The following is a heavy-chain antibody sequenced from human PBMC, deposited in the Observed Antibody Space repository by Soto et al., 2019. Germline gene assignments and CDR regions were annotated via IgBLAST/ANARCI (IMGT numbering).Heavy chain of an antibody. D-gene: IGHD6-13*01. J-gene: IGHJ4*02. Sequence: VQLLESGGDLVQPGGSLRLSCVASGITFGSRAMSWIRQPPGKGLEWIGEVDHSGSTNYNPSLKSRVTISVDTSKNQFSLKLSSVTAADTAVYYCARGRKEYSSSWYVDWGQGTLVTVSS. V-gene: IGHV4-34*01. CDR2: VDHSGST. CDR1: GITFGSRA. CDR3: ARGRKEYSSSWYVD.